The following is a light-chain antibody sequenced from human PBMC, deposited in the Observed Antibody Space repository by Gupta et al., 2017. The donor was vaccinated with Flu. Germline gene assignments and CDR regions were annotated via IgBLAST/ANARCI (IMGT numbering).Light chain of an antibody. CDR3: HRHKDNPPYT. CDR1: QTIGTW. V-gene: IGKV1D-16*01. CDR2: AAS. J-gene: IGKJ2*01. Sequence: DIQTTQSPSSLSASCRDRVTITCRASQTIGTWLGWFKQKPKKAPKSLIYAASTWQRGVASRFSGSGSGKDLDLTISSRQQEDFASYYYHRHKDNPPYTFGQGTKVEIK.